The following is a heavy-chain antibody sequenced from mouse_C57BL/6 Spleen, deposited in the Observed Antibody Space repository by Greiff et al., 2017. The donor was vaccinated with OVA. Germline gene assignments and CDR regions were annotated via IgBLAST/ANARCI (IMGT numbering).Heavy chain of an antibody. V-gene: IGHV7-3*01. CDR1: GFTFTDYY. J-gene: IGHJ2*01. CDR3: ARYGGYDYDYYFDY. Sequence: EVKLMESGGGLVQPGGSLSLSCAASGFTFTDYYMSWVRQPPGKALEWLGFIRNKANGYTTEYSASVKGRFTISRDNSQSILYLQMNALRAEASATYYCARYGGYDYDYYFDYWGQGTTRTVSS. D-gene: IGHD2-4*01. CDR2: IRNKANGYTT.